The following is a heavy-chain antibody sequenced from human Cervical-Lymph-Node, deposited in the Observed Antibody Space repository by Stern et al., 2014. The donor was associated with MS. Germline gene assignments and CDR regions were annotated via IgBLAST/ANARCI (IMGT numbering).Heavy chain of an antibody. V-gene: IGHV3-9*01. J-gene: IGHJ4*02. CDR1: EFTFDASG. D-gene: IGHD3-16*01. Sequence: VQLVESGGGIVQPGGSLRLSCAASEFTFDASGLPWGRKAPRKGLEWVSGINWNSGNIAYAASVKGRFTISRDNDKNSLYLRMNSLRPEDTALYYCAFQATYTGRHFDYWGQGTLVSVSS. CDR3: AFQATYTGRHFDY. CDR2: INWNSGNI.